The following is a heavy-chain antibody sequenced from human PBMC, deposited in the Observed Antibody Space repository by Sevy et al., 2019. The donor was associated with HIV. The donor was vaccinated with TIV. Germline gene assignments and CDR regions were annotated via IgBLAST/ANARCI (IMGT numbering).Heavy chain of an antibody. J-gene: IGHJ4*02. Sequence: GGSLRLSCTASGFTFSDYYMSWIRQAPGKGLEWVSSISGLSNYINYADSVKGRFSISRDNVKDSLYLQMNSLRADDTAVYFCARRAVNWDYFEYWGQGTLVTVSS. CDR2: ISGLSNYI. V-gene: IGHV3-11*06. D-gene: IGHD3-16*01. CDR1: GFTFSDYY. CDR3: ARRAVNWDYFEY.